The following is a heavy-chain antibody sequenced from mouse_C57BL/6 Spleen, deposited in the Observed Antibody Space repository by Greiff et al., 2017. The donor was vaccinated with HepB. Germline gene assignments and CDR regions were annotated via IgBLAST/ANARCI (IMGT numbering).Heavy chain of an antibody. D-gene: IGHD1-1*01. Sequence: VQLQQSGPELVKPGASVKISCKASGYAFSSSWMNWVKQRPGKGLEWIGRIYPGGGDTNYHGKFKGKATLTADKSPSTAYMQLSSLTSEDSAVYFCAAITTGSGFAYWGQGTLVTDAA. CDR1: GYAFSSSW. J-gene: IGHJ3*01. CDR2: IYPGGGDT. CDR3: AAITTGSGFAY. V-gene: IGHV1-82*01.